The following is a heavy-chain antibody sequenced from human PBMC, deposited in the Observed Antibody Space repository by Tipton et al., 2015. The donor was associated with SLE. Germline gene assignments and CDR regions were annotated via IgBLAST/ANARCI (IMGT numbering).Heavy chain of an antibody. CDR2: ISGSGGST. J-gene: IGHJ4*01. Sequence: SLRLSCAASGFTFNTFPMTWVRPAPGKGLEWVSAISGSGGSTYYADSVKGRFTISRDNSKNTLYLQMNSLRAEDTAGYYCSQGSPWLPLWGQGTLVTVSS. V-gene: IGHV3-23*01. D-gene: IGHD6-19*01. CDR1: GFTFNTFP. CDR3: SQGSPWLPL.